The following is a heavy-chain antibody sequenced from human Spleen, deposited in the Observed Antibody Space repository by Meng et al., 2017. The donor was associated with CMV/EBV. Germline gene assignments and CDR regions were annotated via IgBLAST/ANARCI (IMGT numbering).Heavy chain of an antibody. V-gene: IGHV3-30*02. Sequence: GGSLRLSCAASGFTFSRDGMHWVRQGPDKGLEWLAYIRYDANNKFYADSVKGRFTISRDNSKNILYLQMNNLRIEDTAVYYCAKEWQLLGWGQGTLVTVS. CDR1: GFTFSRDG. D-gene: IGHD6-6*01. J-gene: IGHJ4*02. CDR2: IRYDANNK. CDR3: AKEWQLLG.